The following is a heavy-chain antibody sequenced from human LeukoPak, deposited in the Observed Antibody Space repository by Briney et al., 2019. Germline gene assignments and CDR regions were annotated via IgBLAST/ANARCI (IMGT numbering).Heavy chain of an antibody. CDR1: GYTFTSYY. D-gene: IGHD1-26*01. Sequence: ASVKVSCKASGYTFTSYYMHWVRQAPGQGLEWMGIINPSGGSTSYAQKFQGRVTMTRDMSTSTVYMELGSLRSEDTAVYYCARARDSGSYSPKYYFDYWGQGTLVTVSS. V-gene: IGHV1-46*01. CDR3: ARARDSGSYSPKYYFDY. J-gene: IGHJ4*02. CDR2: INPSGGST.